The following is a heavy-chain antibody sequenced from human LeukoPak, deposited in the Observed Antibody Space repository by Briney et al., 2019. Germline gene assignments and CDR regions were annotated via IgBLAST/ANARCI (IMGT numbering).Heavy chain of an antibody. D-gene: IGHD5-18*01. CDR3: ARIQQGYYYYMDV. CDR1: GGSISSRNYC. Sequence: SETLSLTCTVSGGSISSRNYCWSWIRQPAGKGLEWIGRIYSSGSTNYNPSLKSRVTISVDTSKNQFSLKLSSVTAADTAVYYCARIQQGYYYYMDVWGKGTTVTVSS. V-gene: IGHV4-61*02. CDR2: IYSSGST. J-gene: IGHJ6*03.